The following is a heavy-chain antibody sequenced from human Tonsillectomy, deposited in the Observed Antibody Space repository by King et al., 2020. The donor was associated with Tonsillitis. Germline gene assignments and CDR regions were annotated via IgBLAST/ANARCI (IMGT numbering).Heavy chain of an antibody. V-gene: IGHV3-49*04. D-gene: IGHD5-18*01. Sequence: VQLVESGGGLVQPGRSLRLSCTASEFTFGDYAMSWVRQAPGKGLEWVGFIRSKPYGGTTEYAASVKGRFTISRDDSKSIAYLQMNSLKIEDTAVYFCARDANTALVGSGFRYYFDYWGQGTLVTVSS. CDR3: ARDANTALVGSGFRYYFDY. CDR2: IRSKPYGGTT. CDR1: EFTFGDYA. J-gene: IGHJ4*02.